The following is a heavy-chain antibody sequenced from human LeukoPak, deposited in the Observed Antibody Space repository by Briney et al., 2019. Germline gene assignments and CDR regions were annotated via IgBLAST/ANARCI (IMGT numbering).Heavy chain of an antibody. CDR2: ISSSGSTI. Sequence: GGSLRLSCAASGFTFSDYYMSWIRQAPGKGLEWVSYISSSGSTIYYADSVKGRFTISRDNAKSSLYLQMNSLRAEDTAIYYCARDERLLSFLKWGQGTLVTVSS. CDR1: GFTFSDYY. V-gene: IGHV3-11*01. D-gene: IGHD3-3*01. J-gene: IGHJ4*02. CDR3: ARDERLLSFLK.